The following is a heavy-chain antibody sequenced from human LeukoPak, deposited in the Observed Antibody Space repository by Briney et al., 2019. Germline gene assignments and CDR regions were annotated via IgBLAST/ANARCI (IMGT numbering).Heavy chain of an antibody. CDR1: GGSISSYY. J-gene: IGHJ5*02. CDR3: ARDLAAAGTIDP. Sequence: SETLSLTCTVSGGSISSYYWSWIRQPAGKGLEWIRYIYHSGSTNYNPSLKSRATISEDTSKNQFSLKLSSVTAADTAVYYCARDLAAAGTIDPWGQGTLVTVSS. D-gene: IGHD6-13*01. V-gene: IGHV4-59*01. CDR2: IYHSGST.